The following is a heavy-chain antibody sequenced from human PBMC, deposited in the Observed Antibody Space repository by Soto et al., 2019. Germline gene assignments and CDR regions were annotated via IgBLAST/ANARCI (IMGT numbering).Heavy chain of an antibody. J-gene: IGHJ6*02. CDR2: IIPIFGTA. V-gene: IGHV1-69*12. CDR1: GGTFSSYA. Sequence: QVQLVQSGAEVKKPGSSVKVSCKASGGTFSSYAISWVRQAPGQGLEWMGGIIPIFGTANYAQKFQGRVTITADESTSTAYMELSSLRSEDTAVYYCAMVRGVIITDYYYGMDVWGQGTTVTVSS. D-gene: IGHD3-10*01. CDR3: AMVRGVIITDYYYGMDV.